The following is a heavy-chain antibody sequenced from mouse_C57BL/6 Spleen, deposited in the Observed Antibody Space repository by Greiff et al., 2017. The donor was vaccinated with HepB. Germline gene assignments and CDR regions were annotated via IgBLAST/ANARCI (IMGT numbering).Heavy chain of an antibody. CDR1: GYSITSGYY. CDR3: AGGDYGSSYPAWFAY. D-gene: IGHD1-1*01. Sequence: EVQLQESGPGLVKPSQSLSLTCSVTGYSITSGYYWNWIRQFPGNKLEWMGYISYDGSNNYNPSLKNRISITRDTSKNQFFLKLNSVTTEDTATYYCAGGDYGSSYPAWFAYWGQGTLVTVSA. V-gene: IGHV3-6*01. J-gene: IGHJ3*01. CDR2: ISYDGSN.